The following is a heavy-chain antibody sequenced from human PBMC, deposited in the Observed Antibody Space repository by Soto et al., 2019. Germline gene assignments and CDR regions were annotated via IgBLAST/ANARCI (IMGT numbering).Heavy chain of an antibody. CDR3: ARGVLYVTSYYYYYMDV. CDR2: INPNSGGT. V-gene: IGHV1-8*01. CDR1: GYMFTSHD. D-gene: IGHD2-2*01. J-gene: IGHJ6*03. Sequence: QVQLVQSGAEVKKPWSSVKVSCQASGYMFTSHDINWVRQAPGQGLEWMGRINPNSGGTGYAQKFQGRVTMTTDTSTSTAYMELSSLKSEDTAVYYCARGVLYVTSYYYYYMDVWGIGTPVTVSS.